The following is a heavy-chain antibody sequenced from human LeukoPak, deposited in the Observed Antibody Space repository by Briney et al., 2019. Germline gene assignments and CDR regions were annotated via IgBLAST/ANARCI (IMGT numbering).Heavy chain of an antibody. D-gene: IGHD2-21*02. CDR2: ISGSGGST. J-gene: IGHJ3*02. CDR1: GFTFSSYA. V-gene: IGHV3-23*01. CDR3: AKDPAYCGGGCYSLGAFDI. Sequence: PGGSLRLSCAASGFTFSSYAMSWVRQAPGKGLEWVSAISGSGGSTYYADSVKGRFTISRDNSKNTLYLQMNSLRAEDTAVYYCAKDPAYCGGGCYSLGAFDIWGQGTMVTVSS.